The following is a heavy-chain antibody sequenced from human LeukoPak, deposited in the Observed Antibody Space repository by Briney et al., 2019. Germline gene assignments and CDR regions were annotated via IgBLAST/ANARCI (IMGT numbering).Heavy chain of an antibody. CDR3: ATLPYYYDSSGYPDY. CDR2: LDPEDGET. D-gene: IGHD3-22*01. J-gene: IGHJ4*02. CDR1: GYTLTELS. Sequence: ASVKVSCKVSGYTLTELSMHWVRQAPGKGLEWMGGLDPEDGETIYAQKFQGRVTMTEDTSTDTAYMELSSLRSEDTAVYYCATLPYYYDSSGYPDYWGQGTLVTVSS. V-gene: IGHV1-24*01.